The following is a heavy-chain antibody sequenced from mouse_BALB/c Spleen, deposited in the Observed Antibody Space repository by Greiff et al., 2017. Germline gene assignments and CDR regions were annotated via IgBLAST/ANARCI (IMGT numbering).Heavy chain of an antibody. J-gene: IGHJ3*01. CDR2: INSNGGGT. V-gene: IGHV5-6-3*01. Sequence: EVQRVESGGGLVQPGGSLKLSCAASGFTFSSYGMSWVRQTPDKRLELVATINSNGGGTYYPDSVKGRFTISRDNAKNTLYLQMSSLKSEDTAMYYCARDPDEAYWGQGTLVTVSA. CDR3: ARDPDEAY. CDR1: GFTFSSYG.